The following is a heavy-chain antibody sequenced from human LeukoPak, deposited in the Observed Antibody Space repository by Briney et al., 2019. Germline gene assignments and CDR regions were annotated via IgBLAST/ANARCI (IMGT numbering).Heavy chain of an antibody. V-gene: IGHV3-23*01. D-gene: IGHD5-12*01. CDR1: GFTFSSYA. Sequence: TGGSLRLSCAASGFTFSSYAMNWVRQAPGKGLEWASAISGSGGSTYYADSVKGRFTISRDNSKNTLYLQMNSLRAEDTAVYYCAKDRLWAYSAYDIGYWGQGTLVTVSS. CDR3: AKDRLWAYSAYDIGY. CDR2: ISGSGGST. J-gene: IGHJ4*02.